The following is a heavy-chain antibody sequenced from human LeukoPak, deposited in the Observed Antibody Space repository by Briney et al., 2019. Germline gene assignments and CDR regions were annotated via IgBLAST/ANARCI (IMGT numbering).Heavy chain of an antibody. D-gene: IGHD1-26*01. CDR3: ARVSGSYFDLDY. Sequence: PGGSLRLSCAASGFTFDDYAMHWVRQAPGKGLEWVSGISWNSGSIGYADSVKGRFTISRDNAKNSPYLQMNSLRAEDTAVYYCARVSGSYFDLDYWGQGTLVTVSS. CDR1: GFTFDDYA. CDR2: ISWNSGSI. J-gene: IGHJ4*02. V-gene: IGHV3-9*01.